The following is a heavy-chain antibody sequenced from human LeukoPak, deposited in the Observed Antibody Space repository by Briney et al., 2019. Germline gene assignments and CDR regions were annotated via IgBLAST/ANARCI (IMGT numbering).Heavy chain of an antibody. D-gene: IGHD3-22*01. J-gene: IGHJ4*02. CDR2: TYYRSKWYN. CDR3: ARDTGGYYDSSGYYDY. Sequence: SQTLSLTCAISGDSVSSNSAAWNWIRQSPSRGLEWLGRTYYRSKWYNDYAVSVKSRITINPDTSKNQFSLQLSSVTPEDTAVYYCARDTGGYYDSSGYYDYWGQGTLVTVSS. V-gene: IGHV6-1*01. CDR1: GDSVSSNSAA.